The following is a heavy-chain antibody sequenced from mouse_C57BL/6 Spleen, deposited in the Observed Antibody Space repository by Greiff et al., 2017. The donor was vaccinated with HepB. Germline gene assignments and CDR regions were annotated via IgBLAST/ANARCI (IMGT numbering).Heavy chain of an antibody. Sequence: EVKLQESGPGLVKPSQSLSLTCSVTGYSITSGYYWNWIRQFPGNKLEWMGYISYDGSNNYNPSLKNRISITRDTSKNQFFLKLNSVTTEDTATYYCAREIYDGYYEAYWGQGTLVTVSA. J-gene: IGHJ3*01. V-gene: IGHV3-6*01. CDR1: GYSITSGYY. CDR2: ISYDGSN. D-gene: IGHD2-3*01. CDR3: AREIYDGYYEAY.